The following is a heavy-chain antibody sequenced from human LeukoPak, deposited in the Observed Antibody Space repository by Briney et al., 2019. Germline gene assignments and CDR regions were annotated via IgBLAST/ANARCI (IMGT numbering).Heavy chain of an antibody. J-gene: IGHJ6*02. Sequence: PGGSLRLSCAASGFTFSSYSMNWVRQAPEKGLEWVSYISSSSSTIYYADSVKGRFTISRDNAKNSLYLQMNSLRDEDTAVYYCARNGWLGTYYYYGMDVWGQGTTVTVSS. CDR1: GFTFSSYS. CDR2: ISSSSSTI. D-gene: IGHD6-19*01. CDR3: ARNGWLGTYYYYGMDV. V-gene: IGHV3-48*02.